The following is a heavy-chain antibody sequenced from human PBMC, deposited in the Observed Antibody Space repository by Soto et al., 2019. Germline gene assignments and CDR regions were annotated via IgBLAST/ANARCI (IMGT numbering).Heavy chain of an antibody. Sequence: QVQLVESGGSVAQPGRSLRLSCAASGFMFSSHGMHWIRQAPGKGLEWVAVIWYDGSNKYYADSVKGRFTISRDNSKNTLYLQMNSLRVEDTAVYYCGPDTLDYWGQGTLVTVSS. CDR2: IWYDGSNK. J-gene: IGHJ4*02. CDR1: GFMFSSHG. CDR3: GPDTLDY. V-gene: IGHV3-33*01.